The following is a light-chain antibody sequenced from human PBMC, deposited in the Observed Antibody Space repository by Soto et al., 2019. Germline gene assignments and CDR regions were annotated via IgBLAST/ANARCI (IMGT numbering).Light chain of an antibody. CDR2: DAS. CDR3: HQRSNWIT. V-gene: IGKV3-11*01. Sequence: EIVLTQSPATLSLSPGERATLSCRASQSVDSYLAWYQQKPGQAPRLLIYDASNRATGIPARFSGSGSATDFTLTISNLEPEDFAVYYCHQRSNWITFGQGTRLEIK. CDR1: QSVDSY. J-gene: IGKJ5*01.